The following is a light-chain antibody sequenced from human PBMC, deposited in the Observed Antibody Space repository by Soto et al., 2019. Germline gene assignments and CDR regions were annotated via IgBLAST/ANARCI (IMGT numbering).Light chain of an antibody. CDR2: EGS. V-gene: IGLV2-23*01. CDR3: CSYAGSSTLV. CDR1: SSDVGSYKF. J-gene: IGLJ3*02. Sequence: QSALTQPASVSGSPGQSITISCTGTSSDVGSYKFVSWYQQHPGKAPNLMIYEGSKRPSGVSSRFSGSKSGNTASLTISGLQAEDEGDYHCCSYAGSSTLVFGGGTKVTVL.